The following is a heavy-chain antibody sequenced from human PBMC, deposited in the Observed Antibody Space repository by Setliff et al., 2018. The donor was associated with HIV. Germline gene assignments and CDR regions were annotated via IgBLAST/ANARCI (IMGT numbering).Heavy chain of an antibody. J-gene: IGHJ5*02. CDR3: ARVGYLGHPYSSGPNWFDP. D-gene: IGHD6-19*01. Sequence: ASVKVSCKGSGGSLSNYVIGWVRRAPGQGLEWMGGFVPPLGLAHHVQKFQGRVTITADESTSTAYMELSSLRSEDTAVYYCARVGYLGHPYSSGPNWFDPWGQGTLVTVSS. CDR2: FVPPLGLA. V-gene: IGHV1-69*10. CDR1: GGSLSNYV.